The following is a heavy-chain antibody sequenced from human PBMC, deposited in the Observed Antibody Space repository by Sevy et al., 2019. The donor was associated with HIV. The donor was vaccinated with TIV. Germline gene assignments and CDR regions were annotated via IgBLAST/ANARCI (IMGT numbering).Heavy chain of an antibody. Sequence: SETLSLTCIVSGASISNTAYYWGWIRQSPGKGLEWIASIRHGGYTFYNPSLKSRGTISAETSKNQFSLKLTSVSAADTSIYYCVGPKLTYTNGWHYFDYWGQGTVVTVSS. CDR2: IRHGGYT. J-gene: IGHJ4*02. CDR1: GASISNTAYY. D-gene: IGHD2-8*01. CDR3: VGPKLTYTNGWHYFDY. V-gene: IGHV4-39*01.